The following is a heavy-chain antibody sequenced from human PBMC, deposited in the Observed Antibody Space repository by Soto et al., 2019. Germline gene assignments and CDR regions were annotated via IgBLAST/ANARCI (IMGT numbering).Heavy chain of an antibody. CDR3: ATNARIAAAGTIYYYYYMDV. J-gene: IGHJ6*03. Sequence: ASVKVSCKVSGYTLTELSMHWVRQAPGKGLEWMGGFDPEDGETIYAQKFQGRVTMTEDTSTDTAYMELSSLRSEDTAVYYCATNARIAAAGTIYYYYYMDVWGKGTTVTVSS. CDR1: GYTLTELS. V-gene: IGHV1-24*01. D-gene: IGHD6-13*01. CDR2: FDPEDGET.